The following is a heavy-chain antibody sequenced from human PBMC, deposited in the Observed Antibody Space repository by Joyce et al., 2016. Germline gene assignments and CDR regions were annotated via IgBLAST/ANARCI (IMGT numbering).Heavy chain of an antibody. CDR2: TNTNSGGT. CDR3: ARGERGYSYGRDAFDV. V-gene: IGHV1-2*02. CDR1: VYSFIIYY. J-gene: IGHJ3*01. Sequence: QVRLVQSGPEVTKPGASVRVSFRASVYSFIIYYIHWVRQAPGKGPEWMCWTNTNSGGTNVAQKFQGRVNLTRDMSINTAYMELGGLRSADRAVYYCARGERGYSYGRDAFDVWGQGTVVTVSS. D-gene: IGHD5-18*01.